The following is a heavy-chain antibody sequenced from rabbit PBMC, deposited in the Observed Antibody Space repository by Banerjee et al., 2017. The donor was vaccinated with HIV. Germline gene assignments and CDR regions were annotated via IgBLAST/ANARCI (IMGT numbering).Heavy chain of an antibody. CDR1: GIDFSSYY. CDR3: ARDLAGVIGWNFNL. D-gene: IGHD4-1*01. Sequence: QSLEESGGDLVKPGASLTLTCKASGIDFSSYYMCWVRQAPGKGLEWIACIYAGSSGNTYYASWAKGRFTISKTSSTTVTLQMTSLTAADTATYFCARDLAGVIGWNFNLWGPGTLVTVS. J-gene: IGHJ4*01. CDR2: IYAGSSGNT. V-gene: IGHV1S40*01.